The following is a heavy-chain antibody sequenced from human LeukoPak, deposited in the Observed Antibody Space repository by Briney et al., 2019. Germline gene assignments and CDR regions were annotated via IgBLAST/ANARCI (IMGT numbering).Heavy chain of an antibody. V-gene: IGHV4-38-2*02. CDR2: IYHSGST. CDR1: GYSISSGYY. CDR3: ARARGPPYDSSGPDAFDI. Sequence: PSETLSLTCTVSGYSISSGYYWGWIRQPPGKGLEWIGSIYHSGSTYYNPSLKSRVTISVDTSKNQFSLKLSSVTAADTAVYYCARARGPPYDSSGPDAFDIWGQGTMVTVSS. D-gene: IGHD3-22*01. J-gene: IGHJ3*02.